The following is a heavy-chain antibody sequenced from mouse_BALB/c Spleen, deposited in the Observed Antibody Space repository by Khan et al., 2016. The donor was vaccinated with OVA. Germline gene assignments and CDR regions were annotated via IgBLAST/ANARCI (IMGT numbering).Heavy chain of an antibody. CDR3: ERDRIDY. J-gene: IGHJ2*01. Sequence: VQLQESGAELAKPGASVKMSCKASGYTFTSYWVHWVKQRPGQGLSFIFSLHPSSNYTEYNHNFTSTSTFTSYQSSLPAYMQLSSLTSEDSAVYYCERDRIDYWGQGTTLTVSS. CDR1: GYTFTSYW. CDR2: LHPSSNYT. V-gene: IGHV1-7*01.